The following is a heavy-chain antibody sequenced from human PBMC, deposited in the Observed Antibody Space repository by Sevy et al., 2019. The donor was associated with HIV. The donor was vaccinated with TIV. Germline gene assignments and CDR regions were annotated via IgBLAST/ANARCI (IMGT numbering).Heavy chain of an antibody. J-gene: IGHJ5*02. Sequence: LSLTCAASGFTFSLYAMTWVRQAPGKGLEWVSTITISGGNTYYADSVKGRFTISRDNSKNTLYLQMNSLRAEDTAIYFCAKDHDNNWFDPWGQGTLVTVSS. D-gene: IGHD3-22*01. CDR2: ITISGGNT. V-gene: IGHV3-23*01. CDR1: GFTFSLYA. CDR3: AKDHDNNWFDP.